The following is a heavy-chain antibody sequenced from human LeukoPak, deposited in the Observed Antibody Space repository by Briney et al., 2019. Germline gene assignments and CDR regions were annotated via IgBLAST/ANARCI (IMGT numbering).Heavy chain of an antibody. CDR2: INWSGGST. CDR3: ARAPITSPFYFDS. Sequence: GGSLRLSCTASGFAFDEHGMSWVRQAPGKGLEWVSGINWSGGSTGYADPLRGRFTISRDNAKNSLYLQMDSLRAEDTALYYCARAPITSPFYFDSWGQGTLVTVSS. V-gene: IGHV3-20*04. CDR1: GFAFDEHG. D-gene: IGHD2-2*01. J-gene: IGHJ4*02.